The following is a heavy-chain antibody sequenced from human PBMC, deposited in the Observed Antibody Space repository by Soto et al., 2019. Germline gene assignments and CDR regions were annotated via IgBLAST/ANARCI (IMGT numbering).Heavy chain of an antibody. J-gene: IGHJ6*02. CDR1: GGTFSSYA. D-gene: IGHD3-3*01. CDR2: IIPIFGTA. V-gene: IGHV1-69*06. CDR3: ARVNDFTYYYYGMDV. Sequence: QVQLVQSGAEVQKPGSSVNVSCKASGGTFSSYAISWVRQAPGQGLEWMGGIIPIFGTANYAQKFQGRVTITADKSTSTAYMELSSLRSEDTAVYYCARVNDFTYYYYGMDVWGQGTTVTVSS.